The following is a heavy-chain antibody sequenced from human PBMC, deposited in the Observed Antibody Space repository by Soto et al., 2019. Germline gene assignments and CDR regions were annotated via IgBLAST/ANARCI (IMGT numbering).Heavy chain of an antibody. V-gene: IGHV3-23*01. Sequence: GSLRLSCAASGFTFSSYAMSWVRQAPGKGLEWVSAISGSGGSTYYADSVKGRFTISRDNSKNTLYLQMNSLRAEDTAVYYCAKDLRVAGTIDYWGQGTLVTVSS. D-gene: IGHD6-19*01. CDR2: ISGSGGST. CDR1: GFTFSSYA. J-gene: IGHJ4*02. CDR3: AKDLRVAGTIDY.